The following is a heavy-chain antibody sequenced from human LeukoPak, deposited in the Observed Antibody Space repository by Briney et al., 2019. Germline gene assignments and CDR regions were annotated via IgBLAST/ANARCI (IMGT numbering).Heavy chain of an antibody. CDR1: GYTFTSYA. CDR3: ARDPLTGYLDY. V-gene: IGHV1-3*01. D-gene: IGHD3-9*01. J-gene: IGHJ4*02. Sequence: ASVKVSCKASGYTFTSYAIHWVRQAPGQRLEWMGWINAGNGNTKYSQKFQGRVTITRDTSASTAYMELSSRRSEDTAVYYCARDPLTGYLDYWGQGTLVTVSS. CDR2: INAGNGNT.